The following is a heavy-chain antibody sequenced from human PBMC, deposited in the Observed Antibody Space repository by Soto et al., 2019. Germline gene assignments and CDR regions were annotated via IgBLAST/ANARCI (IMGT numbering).Heavy chain of an antibody. CDR1: GGTFSSYA. Sequence: ASVKVSCKASGGTFSSYAISWVRQAPGQGLEWMGGIIPIFGTANYAQKFQGRVTITADESTSTAYMELSSLRSEDTAVYYCARGLWAEVQPSGTRTTVTTLYYYYGMDVWGQGTTVTVSS. V-gene: IGHV1-69*13. D-gene: IGHD4-4*01. CDR3: ARGLWAEVQPSGTRTTVTTLYYYYGMDV. J-gene: IGHJ6*02. CDR2: IIPIFGTA.